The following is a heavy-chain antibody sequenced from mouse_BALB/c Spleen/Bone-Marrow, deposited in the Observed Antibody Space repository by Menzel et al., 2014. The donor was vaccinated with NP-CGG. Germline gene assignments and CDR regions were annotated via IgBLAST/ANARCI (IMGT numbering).Heavy chain of an antibody. V-gene: IGHV5-6-3*01. CDR2: INSNGGST. CDR3: ARGNYGNYVDYFDY. D-gene: IGHD2-1*01. CDR1: GFTFSSYG. Sequence: EVQGVESGGGLVQPGGSLKLSCAASGFTFSSYGMSWVRQTPDKRLELVASINSNGGSTYYPDSVKGRFTISRDNAKNTLSLQMSSQKSEDTAMYYCARGNYGNYVDYFDYWGQGTTLTVSS. J-gene: IGHJ2*01.